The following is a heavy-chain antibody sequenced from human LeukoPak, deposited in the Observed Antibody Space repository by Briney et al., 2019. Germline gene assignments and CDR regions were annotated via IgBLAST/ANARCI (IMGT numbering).Heavy chain of an antibody. CDR3: ARDDCSSTSCLLDY. CDR1: GGTFSSYA. D-gene: IGHD2-2*01. V-gene: IGHV1-69*05. J-gene: IGHJ4*02. Sequence: ASVKLSCKASGGTFSSYAISWVRQAPGQGLEWMGGIIPIFGTANYAQKFQGRVTITTDESTSKAYMELSSLKSEDTAVYYCARDDCSSTSCLLDYWGQGTLVTVSS. CDR2: IIPIFGTA.